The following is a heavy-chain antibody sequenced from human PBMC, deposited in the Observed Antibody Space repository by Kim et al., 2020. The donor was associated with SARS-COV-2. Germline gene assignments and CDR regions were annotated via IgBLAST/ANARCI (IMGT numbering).Heavy chain of an antibody. CDR3: AGGGRIAAEIDC. D-gene: IGHD6-13*01. Sequence: GGSLRLSCAASGFTFSSYAMHWVRQAPGKGLEWVAVISYDGSNKYYSDSVKGRFTISRDNSKNTLYLQMNSLRAEDTAVYYCAGGGRIAAEIDCWGLGTLVTVSS. CDR1: GFTFSSYA. J-gene: IGHJ4*02. V-gene: IGHV3-30*04. CDR2: ISYDGSNK.